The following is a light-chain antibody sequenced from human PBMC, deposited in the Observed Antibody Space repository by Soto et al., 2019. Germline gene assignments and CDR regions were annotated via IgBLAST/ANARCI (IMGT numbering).Light chain of an antibody. CDR3: QQYNNWPTIT. CDR2: GAS. V-gene: IGKV3D-15*01. Sequence: EIVMTQSPATLSVSPGERATLSCRARQSVSSNLAGYQQKPGQAPRLLIYGASTRATGLPARFSGSGSGTEFTLTISSMQSKDFAVYYCQQYNNWPTITFGQGTRLEIK. J-gene: IGKJ5*01. CDR1: QSVSSN.